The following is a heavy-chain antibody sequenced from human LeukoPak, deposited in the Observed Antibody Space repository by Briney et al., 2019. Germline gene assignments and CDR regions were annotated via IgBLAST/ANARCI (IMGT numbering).Heavy chain of an antibody. CDR1: GGTFSSYA. Sequence: SVKVSCKASGGTFSSYAISWVRQAPGQGLEWMGRIIPILGIANYAQKFQGRVTITADKSTSTAYMELSSLRSEDTAVYYCARGPGGYNFDYWGQGTLVTVSS. D-gene: IGHD5-12*01. J-gene: IGHJ4*02. CDR2: IIPILGIA. CDR3: ARGPGGYNFDY. V-gene: IGHV1-69*04.